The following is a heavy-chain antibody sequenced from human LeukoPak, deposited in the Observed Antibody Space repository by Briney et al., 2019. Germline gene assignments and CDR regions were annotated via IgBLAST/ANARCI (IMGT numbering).Heavy chain of an antibody. J-gene: IGHJ4*02. Sequence: PGGSLRLSCVASGFTFSSYDMNWVRQAPGRGLGWVSFISSSGSTIYYADSVKGRFTISRDNPKNTLSLQMNSLRAEDTALYYCAKGDLPLLYGGAFDSWGQGILVTVSS. CDR3: AKGDLPLLYGGAFDS. CDR1: GFTFSSYD. V-gene: IGHV3-48*03. D-gene: IGHD1-26*01. CDR2: ISSSGSTI.